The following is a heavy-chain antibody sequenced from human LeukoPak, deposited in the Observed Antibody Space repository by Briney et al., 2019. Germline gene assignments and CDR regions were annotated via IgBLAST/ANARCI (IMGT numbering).Heavy chain of an antibody. CDR1: GYTLTELS. D-gene: IGHD3-16*02. V-gene: IGHV1-24*01. Sequence: ASVKVSCKVSGYTLTELSMHWVRQAPGKGLEWMGGFDPEDGETIYAQKFQGRVTMTEDTSTDTAYMELSSLRSEDTAVYYCATFDGVWGVIVTRAFDYWGQGTLVTVSS. CDR2: FDPEDGET. J-gene: IGHJ4*02. CDR3: ATFDGVWGVIVTRAFDY.